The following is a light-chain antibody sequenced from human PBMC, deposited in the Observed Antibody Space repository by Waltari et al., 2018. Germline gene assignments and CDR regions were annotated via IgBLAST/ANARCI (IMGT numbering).Light chain of an antibody. CDR2: DGN. CDR3: CSDEGDNTWV. V-gene: IGLV2-23*01. J-gene: IGLJ3*02. Sequence: QSALTQPASVSASPGQSITISCPGTRSDVGSHDLCPWYQQFPGKAPKLIIYDGNKRPSRVSNRFSGFQSGNTATLTISGLQAEDEADYYCCSDEGDNTWVFGGGTKVTVL. CDR1: RSDVGSHDL.